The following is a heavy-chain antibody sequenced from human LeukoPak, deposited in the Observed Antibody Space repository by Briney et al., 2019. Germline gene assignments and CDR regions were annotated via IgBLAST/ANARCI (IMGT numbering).Heavy chain of an antibody. CDR3: ARGKSGSYGTKGY. D-gene: IGHD1-26*01. V-gene: IGHV3-21*01. Sequence: PGGSLRLSCAASGFTFSSYSMNWVRQAPGKGLEWVSSISTSSSYIYYADSVKGRFTISRDNARNSLYLQMNSLRAEDTAVYYCARGKSGSYGTKGYWGQGTLVTVSS. CDR1: GFTFSSYS. J-gene: IGHJ4*02. CDR2: ISTSSSYI.